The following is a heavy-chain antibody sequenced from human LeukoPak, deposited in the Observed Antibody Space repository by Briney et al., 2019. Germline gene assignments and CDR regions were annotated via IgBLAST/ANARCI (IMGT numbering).Heavy chain of an antibody. D-gene: IGHD3-22*01. CDR2: MYLSGTT. CDR3: AGLVGRYSSGLYYYYFDY. V-gene: IGHV4-4*02. Sequence: PSESLSLTCTVSGDSINSLDLWSWVRQPPGKGLEWIGEMYLSGTTHSNPSVKSRVTISIDKSKNQFFLNLSSVTAADTAVYYCAGLVGRYSSGLYYYYFDYWGQGTLVTVSS. J-gene: IGHJ4*02. CDR1: GDSINSLDL.